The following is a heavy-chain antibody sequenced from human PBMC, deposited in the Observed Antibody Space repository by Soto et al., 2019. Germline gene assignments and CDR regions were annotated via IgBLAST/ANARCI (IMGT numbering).Heavy chain of an antibody. Sequence: GGSLRLSCAASGFTFSNAWISWVRQAPGKGLEWVGRIKSKTDGGTTDYAAPVKGRFTIPRDDSKNTLYLQMNSLKTEDTAVYYCTTGVVVITYDYWGQGTLVTVSS. V-gene: IGHV3-15*01. CDR3: TTGVVVITYDY. CDR1: GFTFSNAW. D-gene: IGHD3-22*01. J-gene: IGHJ4*02. CDR2: IKSKTDGGTT.